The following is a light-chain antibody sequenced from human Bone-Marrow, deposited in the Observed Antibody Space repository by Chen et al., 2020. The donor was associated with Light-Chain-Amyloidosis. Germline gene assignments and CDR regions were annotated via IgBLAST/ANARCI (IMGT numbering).Light chain of an antibody. CDR3: QVWDRSSDRPV. CDR1: NIGSTS. CDR2: DDS. V-gene: IGLV3-21*02. Sequence: SYVLTQPSSVAVAPGQTATIACGGNNIGSTSVHWYQQTPGQAPLLVVYDDSDRPSGITERLSGSNSGNTATLTISRVEAGDEAYYYCQVWDRSSDRPVFGGGTKLTVL. J-gene: IGLJ3*02.